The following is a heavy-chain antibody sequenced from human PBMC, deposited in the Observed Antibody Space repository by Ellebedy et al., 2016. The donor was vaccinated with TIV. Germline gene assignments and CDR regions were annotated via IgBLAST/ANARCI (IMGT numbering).Heavy chain of an antibody. CDR3: ARFETTEGMDV. D-gene: IGHD1-14*01. Sequence: GGSLRLSCAASGFTFSTYSMNWVRQAPGKGLEWVSFITTSGSYIYYADSVKGRFTISRDNAKNSLYLQMNSLRVEDTAVYYCARFETTEGMDVWGQGTTVTVSS. CDR1: GFTFSTYS. CDR2: ITTSGSYI. V-gene: IGHV3-21*01. J-gene: IGHJ6*02.